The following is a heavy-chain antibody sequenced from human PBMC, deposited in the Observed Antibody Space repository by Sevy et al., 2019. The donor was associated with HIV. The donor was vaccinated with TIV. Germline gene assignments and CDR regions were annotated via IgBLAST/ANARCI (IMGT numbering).Heavy chain of an antibody. V-gene: IGHV4-59*01. CDR2: IYYSGST. CDR3: ARVGAAGSGYYGDWFDP. Sequence: SETLSLTCTVSGGSISSYYWSWIRQPPGKGLEWIGYIYYSGSTNYNPSLKSRVTISVDTSKNQFSLKLSSVTAADTAVYYCARVGAAGSGYYGDWFDPWGQGTLVTVSS. J-gene: IGHJ5*02. D-gene: IGHD3-22*01. CDR1: GGSISSYY.